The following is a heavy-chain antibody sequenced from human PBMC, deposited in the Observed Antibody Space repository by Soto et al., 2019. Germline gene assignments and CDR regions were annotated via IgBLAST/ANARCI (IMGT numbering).Heavy chain of an antibody. J-gene: IGHJ6*03. CDR1: GYTFTSYG. CDR3: ARGQGGVVVAATSYMDV. CDR2: ISAYNGNT. D-gene: IGHD2-15*01. V-gene: IGHV1-18*01. Sequence: ASVKVSCKASGYTFTSYGISWVRQAPGQGLEWMGWISAYNGNTNYAQKLQGRVTMTTDTSTSTAYMELRSLRSDDTAVYYGARGQGGVVVAATSYMDVWGKGTTVTVSS.